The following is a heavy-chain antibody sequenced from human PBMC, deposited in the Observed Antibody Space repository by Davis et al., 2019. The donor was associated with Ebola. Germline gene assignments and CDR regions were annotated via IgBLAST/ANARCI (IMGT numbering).Heavy chain of an antibody. J-gene: IGHJ4*02. V-gene: IGHV3-74*01. CDR1: GFGFSNYW. Sequence: GESLKISCAASGFGFSNYWIHWVRQAPGKGLVWVSRVSPDGSATGYADSVRGRFTISRDNAKNTLYLQMNSLRAEDTAVYYCARGRGGSWGTAYFDYWGQGTLVTVSS. CDR3: ARGRGGSWGTAYFDY. CDR2: VSPDGSAT. D-gene: IGHD2-15*01.